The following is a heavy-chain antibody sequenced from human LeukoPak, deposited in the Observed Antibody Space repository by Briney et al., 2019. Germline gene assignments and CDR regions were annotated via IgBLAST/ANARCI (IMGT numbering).Heavy chain of an antibody. CDR1: GGSISSYY. J-gene: IGHJ3*02. D-gene: IGHD2-15*01. Sequence: SETLSLTCTVSGGSISSYYWSWIRQPPGKGLEWIGYIYYSGSTNYNPSLKSRVTISVDTSKNQFSLKLSSVTAADTAVYYCATEVAHAFDIWGQGTMVTVSS. CDR2: IYYSGST. CDR3: ATEVAHAFDI. V-gene: IGHV4-59*12.